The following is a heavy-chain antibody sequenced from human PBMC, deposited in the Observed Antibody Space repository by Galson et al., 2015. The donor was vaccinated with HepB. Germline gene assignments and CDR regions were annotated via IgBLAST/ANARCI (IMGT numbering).Heavy chain of an antibody. CDR1: GGSISSYY. J-gene: IGHJ4*02. CDR3: ARNRGGRLFDY. CDR2: IYYSGST. D-gene: IGHD1-14*01. V-gene: IGHV4-59*01. Sequence: DTRSLTCTVSGGSISSYYWRWVRQPPGKGLEWIGNIYYSGSTNYNPSLKSRVTISVDTSKHQFSLKLSSVTAADTAVCYCARNRGGRLFDYWGQGTLVTVSS.